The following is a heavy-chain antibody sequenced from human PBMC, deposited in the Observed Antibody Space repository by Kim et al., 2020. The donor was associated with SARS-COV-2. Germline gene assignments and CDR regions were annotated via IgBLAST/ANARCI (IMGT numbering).Heavy chain of an antibody. J-gene: IGHJ4*02. CDR2: INPNSGGT. CDR1: GYSFTGYY. V-gene: IGHV1-2*02. CDR3: ARGEDYGFWSGYYSYFDY. D-gene: IGHD3-3*01. Sequence: ASVKVSCKASGYSFTGYYIHWVRQAPGQGLEWMGWINPNSGGTNYAQKFQGRVTMTRDTSISTAYMELSRLRSDDTAVYYCARGEDYGFWSGYYSYFDYWGRGTLVTVSS.